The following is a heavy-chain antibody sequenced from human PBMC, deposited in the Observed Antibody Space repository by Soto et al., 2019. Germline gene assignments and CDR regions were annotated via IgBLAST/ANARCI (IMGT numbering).Heavy chain of an antibody. CDR2: IYQSGST. CDR3: ARELLFYDSDGFSWDDAFDI. V-gene: IGHV4-30-2*01. D-gene: IGHD3-22*01. Sequence: QMHLQESGSGLVKPSQTLSLTCAVSGGSLSSSAYSWSWIRQPPGKGLEGIGFIYQSGSTYYNPSLKSRVPMSPTRPTHQFSLKLSSVTAADTAVYYCARELLFYDSDGFSWDDAFDIWGQGTIVTVSS. CDR1: GGSLSSSAYS. J-gene: IGHJ3*02.